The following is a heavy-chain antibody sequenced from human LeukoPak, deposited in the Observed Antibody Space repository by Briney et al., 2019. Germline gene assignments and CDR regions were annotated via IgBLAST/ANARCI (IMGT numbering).Heavy chain of an antibody. D-gene: IGHD3-22*01. V-gene: IGHV4-38-2*02. CDR3: ARFGGPYYDSSGYLDY. CDR2: IYHSGST. J-gene: IGHJ4*02. Sequence: SETLSLTCTVSGYSISSGYYWGWIRQPPGKGLEWIGSIYHSGSTYYNPSLKSRVTISVDTSKNQFSLKLSSVTAADTAVYYCARFGGPYYDSSGYLDYWGQGTLVTVSS. CDR1: GYSISSGYY.